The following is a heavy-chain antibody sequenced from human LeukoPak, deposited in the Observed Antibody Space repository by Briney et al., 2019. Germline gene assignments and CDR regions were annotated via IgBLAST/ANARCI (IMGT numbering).Heavy chain of an antibody. V-gene: IGHV4-34*01. J-gene: IGHJ4*02. CDR1: GESFSGYY. CDR3: AKPSGSYSKRFDY. CDR2: INHSGSA. D-gene: IGHD1-26*01. Sequence: SETLSLTCAVYGESFSGYYWSWIRQPPGKGLEWIGEINHSGSANYNPSLKSRVTISVDTSKNQFSLKLSSVTAADTAVYYCAKPSGSYSKRFDYWGQGTLVTVSS.